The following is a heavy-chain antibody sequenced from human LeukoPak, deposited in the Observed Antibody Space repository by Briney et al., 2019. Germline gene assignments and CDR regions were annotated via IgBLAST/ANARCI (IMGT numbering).Heavy chain of an antibody. V-gene: IGHV4-31*03. D-gene: IGHD3-3*01. CDR1: GGSISSGGYC. Sequence: SETLSLTCTVSGGSISSGGYCWSWIRQHPGKGLEWIGYIYYSGSTYYNPSLKSRVTISVDTSKNQFSLKLSSVTAADTAVYYCASSITTPIYYYYGMDVWGQGTTVTVSS. J-gene: IGHJ6*02. CDR3: ASSITTPIYYYYGMDV. CDR2: IYYSGST.